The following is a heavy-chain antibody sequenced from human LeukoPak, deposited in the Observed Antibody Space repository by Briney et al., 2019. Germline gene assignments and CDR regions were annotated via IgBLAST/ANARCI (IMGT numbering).Heavy chain of an antibody. V-gene: IGHV3-53*01. CDR1: GFIVSSNY. CDR2: INSAGST. CDR3: AKDQNTVATAPFDY. J-gene: IGHJ4*02. D-gene: IGHD4-17*01. Sequence: GGSLRLSCAASGFIVSSNYMSWVRQAPGKGLEWVSAINSAGSTYYGDSVRGRFTISRDNSKNVLHLQMNSLRAEDTALYYCAKDQNTVATAPFDYWGLGTLVTVSS.